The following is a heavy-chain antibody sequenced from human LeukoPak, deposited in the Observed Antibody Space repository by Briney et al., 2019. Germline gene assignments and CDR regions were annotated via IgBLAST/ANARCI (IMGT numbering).Heavy chain of an antibody. D-gene: IGHD1-26*01. CDR3: SRESGAFCPFGY. CDR2: ISLTGET. J-gene: IGHJ4*02. V-gene: IGHV4-59*12. CDR1: GGSISGYY. Sequence: SETLSLTCTVSGGSISGYYWSWIRQPPGQGLEWIGEISLTGETNYNPSLNGRVTMSLDKSRNQLSLKLTSVTAADTAIYYCSRESGAFCPFGYWGQGTLVIVPP.